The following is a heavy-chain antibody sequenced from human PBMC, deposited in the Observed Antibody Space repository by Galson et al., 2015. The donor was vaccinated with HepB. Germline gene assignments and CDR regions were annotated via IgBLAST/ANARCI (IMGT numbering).Heavy chain of an antibody. CDR3: ARGSAGWLQFFAWYFDL. Sequence: SVKVSCKASGYTFTSYYMHWVRQAPGQGLEWMGIINPSGGSTSYAQKFQGRVTMTRDTSTSTVYMELSSLRSEDTAVYYCARGSAGWLQFFAWYFDLWGRGTLVTVSS. CDR2: INPSGGST. D-gene: IGHD5-24*01. CDR1: GYTFTSYY. V-gene: IGHV1-46*03. J-gene: IGHJ2*01.